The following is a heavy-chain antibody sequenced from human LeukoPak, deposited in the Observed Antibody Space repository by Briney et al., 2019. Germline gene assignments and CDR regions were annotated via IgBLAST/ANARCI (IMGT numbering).Heavy chain of an antibody. CDR2: ISWNSGSI. D-gene: IGHD6-19*01. V-gene: IGHV3-9*01. CDR1: GFNFDDYT. J-gene: IGHJ4*02. Sequence: GGSLRLSCAASGFNFDDYTMHWVRQAPGKGLEWVSSISWNSGSIGYADSVKGRFTISRDNAKNSLYLQMNSLRAEDTALYYCARDSGAIAVAAFDYWGQGTLVTVSS. CDR3: ARDSGAIAVAAFDY.